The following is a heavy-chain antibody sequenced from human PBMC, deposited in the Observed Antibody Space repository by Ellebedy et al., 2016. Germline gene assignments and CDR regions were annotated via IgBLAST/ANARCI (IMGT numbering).Heavy chain of an antibody. D-gene: IGHD2-21*02. CDR3: ASSFCAGDCSRDVDHY. CDR2: IKEDGSEK. CDR1: GFTFSSSW. J-gene: IGHJ4*02. V-gene: IGHV3-7*01. Sequence: GESLKISXAASGFTFSSSWMSWVRQPPGKGLEWVANIKEDGSEKYYVDSVRGRFTISRDNAKNSLYLQMNSLRAEDTAVYFCASSFCAGDCSRDVDHYWGQGTPVTVSS.